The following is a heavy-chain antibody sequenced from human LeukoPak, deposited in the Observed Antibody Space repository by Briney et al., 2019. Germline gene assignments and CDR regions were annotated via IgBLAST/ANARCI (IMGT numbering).Heavy chain of an antibody. CDR1: GGSIRSYY. Sequence: SETLSLTCTVSGGSIRSYYWSWIRQPPGKGLEWIGYIYYSGSTNYNPSLKSRVTMSVDTSKNQFSLRLSPVTAADTAVYYCARSNTAIRYYYYGMDVWGQGTTVTVSS. CDR3: ARSNTAIRYYYYGMDV. CDR2: IYYSGST. V-gene: IGHV4-59*12. J-gene: IGHJ6*02. D-gene: IGHD5-18*01.